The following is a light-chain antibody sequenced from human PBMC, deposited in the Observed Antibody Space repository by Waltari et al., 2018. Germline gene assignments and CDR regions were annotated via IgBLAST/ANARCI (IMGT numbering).Light chain of an antibody. CDR3: RSYTSSSTYV. V-gene: IGLV2-14*01. Sequence: QSALTQPASVSGSPGQSITISCTGTSSDVGGYNYVSWYQQHPGKAPKLMISDVSKRPSGVSNRFSGSKSGNTASLTISGLQAEDEADYYCRSYTSSSTYVFGTGTKVTVL. J-gene: IGLJ1*01. CDR1: SSDVGGYNY. CDR2: DVS.